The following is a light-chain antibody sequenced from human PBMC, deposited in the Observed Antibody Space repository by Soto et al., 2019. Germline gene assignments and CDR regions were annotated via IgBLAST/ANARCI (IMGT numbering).Light chain of an antibody. CDR3: GAWDTSLTGGV. V-gene: IGLV1-51*02. CDR2: ENN. J-gene: IGLJ2*01. CDR1: SSNIGSDY. Sequence: QSVLTQPPSVSAAPGQKVTISCSGSSSNIGSDYVYWYQQLPGTAPKLLIYENNKRPSGIPDRFSGSKSGTSATLGITGLQTGDEADYYCGAWDTSLTGGVFGGGTKLTVL.